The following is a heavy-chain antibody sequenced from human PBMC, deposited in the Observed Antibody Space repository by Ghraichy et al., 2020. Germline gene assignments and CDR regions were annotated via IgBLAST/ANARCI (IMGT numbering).Heavy chain of an antibody. CDR1: GFTFSNYW. CDR3: ARIGVWELRDFDI. CDR2: IKQDGDQK. J-gene: IGHJ3*02. Sequence: GGSLRLSCEASGFTFSNYWMTWVRQAPGKGLEWVATIKQDGDQKYYVDSVKGRFTISRDNAKNSLYLQMNTLRAEDTAVYYCARIGVWELRDFDIWGQGTMVAVSS. D-gene: IGHD1-26*01. V-gene: IGHV3-7*01.